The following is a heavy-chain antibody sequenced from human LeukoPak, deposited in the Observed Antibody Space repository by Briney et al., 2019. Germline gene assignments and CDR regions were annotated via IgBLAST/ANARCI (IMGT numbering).Heavy chain of an antibody. CDR1: GYTFSDYY. CDR3: ARIKAFCGDHCPLLYKY. Sequence: GKSLKISCQASGYTFSDYYIGWVRQMPGKGLEWMGIVCPSDSDTRYSPSFQGQVTISADKSINTAYLQWSSLKASDTAMYYCARIKAFCGDHCPLLYKYWGQGTLVTVSS. V-gene: IGHV5-51*01. D-gene: IGHD2-21*02. J-gene: IGHJ4*02. CDR2: VCPSDSDT.